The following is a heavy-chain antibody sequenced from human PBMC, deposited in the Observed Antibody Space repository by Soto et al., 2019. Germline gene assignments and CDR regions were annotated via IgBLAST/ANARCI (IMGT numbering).Heavy chain of an antibody. V-gene: IGHV4-30-2*01. J-gene: IGHJ6*02. CDR2: IHQSGST. D-gene: IGHD2-2*01. CDR1: GGSVSSCGYS. CDR3: ARRSCNSASCHYYGLDV. Sequence: SETLSLTCDVSGGSVSSCGYSWSWIREPPGKGLEWIGYIHQSGSTYYNPSLKSRVNISVDRSQNQFSLKLNSVTAADTAVYYCARRSCNSASCHYYGLDVWGQGTSVNVSS.